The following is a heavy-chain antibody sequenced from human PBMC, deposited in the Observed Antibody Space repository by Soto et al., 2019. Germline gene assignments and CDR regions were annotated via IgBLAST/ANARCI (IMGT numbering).Heavy chain of an antibody. D-gene: IGHD1-26*01. CDR1: GFRFDDYA. Sequence: EVQLVDSGGRLVQPGTSLRLSCIASGFRFDDYAMHWVRQAPGKGLEWVSGITWNSETIDYAESVRGRFTISRDNAENSVVLQMDRLSPEDTALYFCTRDDQGIATSGTPILGSWGQGTPVTVSS. V-gene: IGHV3-9*01. CDR2: ITWNSETI. CDR3: TRDDQGIATSGTPILGS. J-gene: IGHJ4*02.